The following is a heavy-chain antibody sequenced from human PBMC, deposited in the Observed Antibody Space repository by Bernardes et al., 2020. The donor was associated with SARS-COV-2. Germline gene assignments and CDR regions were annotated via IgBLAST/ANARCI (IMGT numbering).Heavy chain of an antibody. Sequence: SHWWSWVRQPPGKGPEWIGDIFHSGSTNYNPSLKSPVTISVDKSKNQFSLKLGSVTAADTAVYYCAGDRPDYGDYWYVDLWGRGTLVTVSS. V-gene: IGHV4-4*02. CDR2: IFHSGST. J-gene: IGHJ2*01. D-gene: IGHD4-17*01. CDR3: AGDRPDYGDYWYVDL. CDR1: SHW.